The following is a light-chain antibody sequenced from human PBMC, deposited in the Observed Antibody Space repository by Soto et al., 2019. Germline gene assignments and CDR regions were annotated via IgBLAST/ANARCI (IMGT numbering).Light chain of an antibody. CDR2: GAS. CDR1: QSVSSN. Sequence: EMVMTQSPATLSVSPGERATLSCRASQSVSSNLAWYQQKPGQAPRLLIYGASTRATGIPARFSGSGSGTDFTLTISRLEPEDFAVYYCQQYGRSGTFGQGTKVDIK. V-gene: IGKV3-15*01. CDR3: QQYGRSGT. J-gene: IGKJ1*01.